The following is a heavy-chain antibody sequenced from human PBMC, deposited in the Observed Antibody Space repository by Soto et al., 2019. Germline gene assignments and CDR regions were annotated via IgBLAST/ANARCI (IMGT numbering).Heavy chain of an antibody. CDR1: GFTFSSYW. CDR3: TREKFDP. Sequence: GGSLRLSSAASGFTFSSYWMHWVRQAPGKGLVWVSRIKTDGSSTNYADSVKGRFTISRDNAKNMLYLQMNSLRPEDTAVYYCTREKFDPWGQGTLVTVSS. CDR2: IKTDGSST. V-gene: IGHV3-74*01. J-gene: IGHJ5*02.